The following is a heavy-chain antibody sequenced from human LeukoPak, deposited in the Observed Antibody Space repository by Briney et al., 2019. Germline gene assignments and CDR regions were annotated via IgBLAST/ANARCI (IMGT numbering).Heavy chain of an antibody. CDR3: ASARHASYY. D-gene: IGHD6-6*01. Sequence: PGRSLRLSCAASGFTFSSYGMHWVRQAPGKGLEWVAFIRYDGSNKNYADSAKGRFTISRDSSKNTLYLQMNSLRAEDTAIYYCASARHASYYWGQGTLVTVSS. J-gene: IGHJ4*02. CDR1: GFTFSSYG. CDR2: IRYDGSNK. V-gene: IGHV3-30*02.